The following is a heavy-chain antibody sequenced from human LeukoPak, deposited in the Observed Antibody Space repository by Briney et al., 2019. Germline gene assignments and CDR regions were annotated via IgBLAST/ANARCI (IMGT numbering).Heavy chain of an antibody. V-gene: IGHV3-23*01. CDR3: AKDPRTWFGELLSPSYFDY. CDR2: ISGSGGST. J-gene: IGHJ4*02. D-gene: IGHD3-10*01. CDR1: GFTFSSYA. Sequence: GGSLRLSCAAPGFTFSSYAMSWVRQAPGKGLEWVSGISGSGGSTYFADSVKGRFAISRDNSKNTVYLQINSLRAEDTAVYYCAKDPRTWFGELLSPSYFDYWGLGTLVTVSS.